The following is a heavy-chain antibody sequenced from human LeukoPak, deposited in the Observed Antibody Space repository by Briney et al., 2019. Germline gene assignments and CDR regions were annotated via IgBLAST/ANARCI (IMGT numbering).Heavy chain of an antibody. CDR1: GFTFSSYA. V-gene: IGHV3-23*01. J-gene: IGHJ4*02. CDR3: ARAPYYFDY. CDR2: LSASGAST. Sequence: PGGSLRLSCAASGFTFSSYAMSWVRRAPGKGLEWVSGLSASGASTYYADSVKGRFTISRDNAKNSLYLQMNSLRAEDTAVYYCARAPYYFDYWGQGTLVTVSS.